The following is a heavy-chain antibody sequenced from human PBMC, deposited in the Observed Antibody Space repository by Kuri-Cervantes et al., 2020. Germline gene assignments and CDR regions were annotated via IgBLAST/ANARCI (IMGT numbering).Heavy chain of an antibody. CDR2: IYYSGST. V-gene: IGHV4-39*01. Sequence: GSLRLSCTVSGGSISSSSYYWGWIRQPPGKGLEWIGSIYYSGSTYYNPSLKSRVTISVDTSKNQFSLKLSSVTAADTAVYYCARPDDAFDIWGQGTMVTVSS. CDR1: GGSISSSSYY. CDR3: ARPDDAFDI. J-gene: IGHJ3*02.